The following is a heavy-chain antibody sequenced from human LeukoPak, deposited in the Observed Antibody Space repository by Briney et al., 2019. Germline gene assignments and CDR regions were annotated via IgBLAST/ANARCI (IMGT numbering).Heavy chain of an antibody. CDR3: ATRGRAPGDSAPFL. CDR2: ISPNGDDT. CDR1: GFSFTNYA. Sequence: GGSLRLSCVASGFSFTNYAMAWVRQAPGKGLEWVSAISPNGDDTYYADSVRGRFTISRGNSRDTLYLQMNSLRAEDTASYYCATRGRAPGDSAPFLGGRGTLVTVSS. D-gene: IGHD3-10*01. J-gene: IGHJ4*02. V-gene: IGHV3-23*01.